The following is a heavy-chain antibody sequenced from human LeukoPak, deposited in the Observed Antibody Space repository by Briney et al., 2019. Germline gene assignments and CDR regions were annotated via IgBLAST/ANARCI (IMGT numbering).Heavy chain of an antibody. CDR3: ARDHCSSTSCYEFEAEGWFDP. V-gene: IGHV1-69*13. CDR1: GGTFSSYA. Sequence: SVKVSCKASGGTFSSYAISWVRQAPGQGLEWMGGIIPIFGTANYAQKFQGRVTITADESTSTAYMELSSLRSEDTAVYYCARDHCSSTSCYEFEAEGWFDPWGQGTLVTVSS. CDR2: IIPIFGTA. D-gene: IGHD2-2*01. J-gene: IGHJ5*02.